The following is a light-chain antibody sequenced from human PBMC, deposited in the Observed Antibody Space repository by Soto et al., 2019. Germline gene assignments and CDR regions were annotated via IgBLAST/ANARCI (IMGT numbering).Light chain of an antibody. CDR2: EVN. J-gene: IGLJ1*01. CDR3: SSYTSSSPYV. CDR1: SSDVGGYNY. Sequence: QSVLTQPPSASGSPGQSVAISCTGTSSDVGGYNYVSWYQQHPGKAPKLMIYEVNKRPSGVSNRFSGSKSGNTASLTISGLQAEDEADYYCSSYTSSSPYVFGTGTKVTVL. V-gene: IGLV2-14*01.